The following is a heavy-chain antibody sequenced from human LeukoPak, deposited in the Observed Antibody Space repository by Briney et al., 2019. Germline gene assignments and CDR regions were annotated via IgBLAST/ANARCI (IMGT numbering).Heavy chain of an antibody. D-gene: IGHD2-15*01. Sequence: ASVKVSCKASGYTFTSYGISWVRQAPGQGLEWMGWISAYNGNTNYAQKLQGRVTMTTDTSTSTAYMELRSLRSDDTAVYYCARDRPTTYCSGGSCYPNGAFDIWGQGTMVTVSS. CDR1: GYTFTSYG. CDR3: ARDRPTTYCSGGSCYPNGAFDI. J-gene: IGHJ3*02. CDR2: ISAYNGNT. V-gene: IGHV1-18*01.